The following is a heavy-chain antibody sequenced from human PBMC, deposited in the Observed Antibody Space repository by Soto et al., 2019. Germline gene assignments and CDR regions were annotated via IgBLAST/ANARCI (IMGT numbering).Heavy chain of an antibody. J-gene: IGHJ4*02. D-gene: IGHD3-22*01. CDR2: IKSKANGATT. Sequence: EVQLVESGGGLIKAGESIRLSCVASGFTFIDACMKWFRHAPGKGLEGVGRIKSKANGATTDYAAPLKGRVTIFRDDSQNTVYLQMDSLKTEDKAVYYCAYYRESSGLRHFDYWGQGTLVTVSS. CDR1: GFTFIDAC. CDR3: AYYRESSGLRHFDY. V-gene: IGHV3-15*07.